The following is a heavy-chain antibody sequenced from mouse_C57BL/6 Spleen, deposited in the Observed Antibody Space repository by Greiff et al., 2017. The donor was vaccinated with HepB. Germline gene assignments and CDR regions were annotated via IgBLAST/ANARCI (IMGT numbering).Heavy chain of an antibody. CDR2: ISYDGSN. J-gene: IGHJ1*03. CDR1: GYSITSGYY. V-gene: IGHV3-6*01. Sequence: EVKLVESGPGLVKPSQSLSLTCSVTGYSITSGYYWNWIRQFPGNKLEWMGYISYDGSNNYHPSLKNRISITRDTSKNQFFLKLNSVTTEDTATYYCARKRGITTVGGYFDVWGTGTTVTVSS. CDR3: ARKRGITTVGGYFDV. D-gene: IGHD1-1*01.